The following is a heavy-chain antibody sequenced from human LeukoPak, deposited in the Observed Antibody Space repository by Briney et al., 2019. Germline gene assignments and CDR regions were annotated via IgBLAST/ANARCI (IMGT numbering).Heavy chain of an antibody. CDR1: GFTFSSYW. CDR3: ARSTMVRGVNPDY. V-gene: IGHV3-7*03. D-gene: IGHD3-10*01. Sequence: GGSLRLSCAASGFTFSSYWMSWVRQAPGKGLEWVANIKQDGSEKYYMDSVKGRFTISRDNAKNSLYLQMNSLRADDTAVYYCARSTMVRGVNPDYWGQGTLVTVSS. CDR2: IKQDGSEK. J-gene: IGHJ4*02.